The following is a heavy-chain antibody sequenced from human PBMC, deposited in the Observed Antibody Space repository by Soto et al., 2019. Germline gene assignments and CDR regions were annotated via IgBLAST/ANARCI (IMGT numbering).Heavy chain of an antibody. CDR3: TKGWLDG. Sequence: ELQLLESGGGLVQPGGSLRLSCVASGFTFNSHVMNWVRQAPGRGLEWVSSVGGSGGTYYADSARGRFTISRDNSKNTVNLQMNSLKAEDTAVYYCTKGWLDGWGQGTTVSVSS. J-gene: IGHJ6*02. V-gene: IGHV3-23*01. CDR1: GFTFNSHV. D-gene: IGHD2-15*01. CDR2: VGGSGGT.